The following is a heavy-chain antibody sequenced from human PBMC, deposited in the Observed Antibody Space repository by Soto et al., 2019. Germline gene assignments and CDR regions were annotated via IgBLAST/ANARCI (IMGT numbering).Heavy chain of an antibody. CDR1: GYTFTSYD. Sequence: QVQLVQSGAEVKKPGASVKVSCKASGYTFTSYDINWVRQATGQGLEWMGWMNPNSGNTGFAQKFQGRVTMPRNTSITTAYMELSSPRSEDTAVYYRARGPQDILDHWGQGTLVTVSS. CDR3: ARGPQDILDH. V-gene: IGHV1-8*01. CDR2: MNPNSGNT. J-gene: IGHJ4*02. D-gene: IGHD2-15*01.